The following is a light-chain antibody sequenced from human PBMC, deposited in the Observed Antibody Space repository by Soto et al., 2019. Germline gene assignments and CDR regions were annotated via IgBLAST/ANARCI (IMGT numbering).Light chain of an antibody. CDR2: GIS. J-gene: IGLJ2*01. CDR1: SSNIGAGYD. V-gene: IGLV1-40*01. Sequence: QSVLTQPPSVSGAPWQRVTISCTGSSSNIGAGYDVNWYQQLPGTAPKLFIYGISNRPSGVPDRFSGSKSGTSASLAITGLQAEDEADYYCQSYDSSLRGWIFGGGTKVTVL. CDR3: QSYDSSLRGWI.